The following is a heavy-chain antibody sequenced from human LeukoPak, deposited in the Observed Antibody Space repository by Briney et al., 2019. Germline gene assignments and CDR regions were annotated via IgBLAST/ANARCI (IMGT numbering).Heavy chain of an antibody. Sequence: SETRSLTRTLTAGSISSISYYWGWIRQTQGKGLEWIGSIYYSGSTYYNPSLKSRVTISVDTSKNQFSLKLSSVTAADTAVYYCARGGYRGYFDYWGQGTLATVSS. CDR3: ARGGYRGYFDY. D-gene: IGHD5-18*01. J-gene: IGHJ4*02. CDR1: AGSISSISYY. CDR2: IYYSGST. V-gene: IGHV4-39*07.